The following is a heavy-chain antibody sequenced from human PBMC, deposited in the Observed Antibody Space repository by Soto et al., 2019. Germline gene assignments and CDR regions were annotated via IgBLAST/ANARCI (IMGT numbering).Heavy chain of an antibody. V-gene: IGHV4-4*02. CDR2: IYHTGKA. J-gene: IGHJ4*02. CDR1: GDSISGKNW. CDR3: SHGQIMVHYRSELDF. D-gene: IGHD3-16*02. Sequence: SATLSPTCAVSGDSISGKNWWSWVRQSPGQGLEWIGDIYHTGKADYNPSLKTLVTMSVDKSKIPFYLEVRSVTVADTAVYFCSHGQIMVHYRSELDFWGPGTLVTVSS.